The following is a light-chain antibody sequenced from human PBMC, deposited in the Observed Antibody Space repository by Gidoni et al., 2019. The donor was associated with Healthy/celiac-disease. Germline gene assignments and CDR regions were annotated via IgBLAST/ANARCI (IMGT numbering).Light chain of an antibody. Sequence: EIVMTQSPATLSVSPGGRATLSCRASQSVSSNLAWYQQKPGQAPRLLIYGASTRATGIPARFSDSGSGTEFTLTISSLQSEDFAVYYCQQYNNWPQLTFGGGTKVEIK. CDR3: QQYNNWPQLT. V-gene: IGKV3-15*01. CDR2: GAS. J-gene: IGKJ4*01. CDR1: QSVSSN.